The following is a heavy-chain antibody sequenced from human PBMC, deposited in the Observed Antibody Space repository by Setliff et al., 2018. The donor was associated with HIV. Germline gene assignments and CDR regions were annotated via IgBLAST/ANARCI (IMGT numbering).Heavy chain of an antibody. V-gene: IGHV3-30*03. CDR3: VRDPIEGSPDYFDY. J-gene: IGHJ4*02. CDR2: MSTGGGIK. D-gene: IGHD1-26*01. CDR1: GFTFSTFW. Sequence: GGSLRLSCAASGFTFSTFWMGWVRQAPGKGLEWVAVMSTGGGIKICADSVKGRFTISRDNSRNTLFLQMNNLRPEDTATYYCVRDPIEGSPDYFDYWGQGALVTVSS.